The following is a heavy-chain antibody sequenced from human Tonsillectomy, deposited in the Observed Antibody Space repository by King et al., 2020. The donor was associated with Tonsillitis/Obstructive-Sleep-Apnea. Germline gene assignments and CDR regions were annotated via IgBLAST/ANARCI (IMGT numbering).Heavy chain of an antibody. Sequence: QLQESGPGLVKPSETLSLTCTVSGGSISSYYWSWIRQPPGKGLEWIGYIYYSGSTNYNPSLKSRVTISVDTSKNQFSLKLSSVNAADTAVYYCARAVRELLYWHFDLWGRGTLVTVSS. D-gene: IGHD1-26*01. V-gene: IGHV4-59*01. J-gene: IGHJ2*01. CDR2: IYYSGST. CDR3: ARAVRELLYWHFDL. CDR1: GGSISSYY.